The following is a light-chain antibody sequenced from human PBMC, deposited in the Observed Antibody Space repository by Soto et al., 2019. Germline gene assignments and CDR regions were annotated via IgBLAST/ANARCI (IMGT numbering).Light chain of an antibody. CDR3: QQSYTTWT. CDR2: GAS. V-gene: IGKV1-39*01. Sequence: DIQMPQSPSSLSAFVGERVTITCRASQSISDYLNWYQQRPGKAPKVLIYGASNLQSGVPSRFSGSGSGTDFTLTISSLQPEDFATYYCQQSYTTWTFGQGTKVDI. CDR1: QSISDY. J-gene: IGKJ1*01.